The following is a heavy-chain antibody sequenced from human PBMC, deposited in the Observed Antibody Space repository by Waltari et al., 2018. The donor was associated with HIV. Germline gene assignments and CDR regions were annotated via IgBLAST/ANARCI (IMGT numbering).Heavy chain of an antibody. CDR1: GGSFSGYY. D-gene: IGHD3-10*01. Sequence: QVQLQQWGAGLLKPSETLSLTCAVYGGSFSGYYWSWIRKPPGKGLEWIGEINHSGSTNYNPSLKSRVTISVDTSKNQFSLKLSSVTAADTAVYYCARQEDGSGTQLSDYWGQGTLVTVSS. J-gene: IGHJ4*02. CDR2: INHSGST. CDR3: ARQEDGSGTQLSDY. V-gene: IGHV4-34*01.